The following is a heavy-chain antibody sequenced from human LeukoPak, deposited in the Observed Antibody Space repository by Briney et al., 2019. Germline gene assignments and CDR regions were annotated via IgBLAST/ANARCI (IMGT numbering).Heavy chain of an antibody. D-gene: IGHD3-10*01. Sequence: RAGGSLRLSCAVSGFTFSSSWMHWVRHAPGKGLVWVSHIKTDGSTTAYADSVKGRFTISRDNAKNTLYLQMNSLRAEDTAVYYCARDTRKRPNFIWFGELSGGDYWGQGTLVTVSS. J-gene: IGHJ4*02. CDR3: ARDTRKRPNFIWFGELSGGDY. CDR2: IKTDGSTT. V-gene: IGHV3-74*01. CDR1: GFTFSSSW.